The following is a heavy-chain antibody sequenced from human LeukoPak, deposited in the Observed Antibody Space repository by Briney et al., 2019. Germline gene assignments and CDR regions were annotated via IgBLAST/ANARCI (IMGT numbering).Heavy chain of an antibody. Sequence: AGGSLRLSCAASGFTFNYAWMSWVRQVPGKGLEWVGQTVSEIDGGTTDYATPVKGRFTISRDDSKSTLYLQVNSLKIEDTAVYYCTTDEDWNYARKDVWGQGATVIVSS. CDR2: TVSEIDGGTT. V-gene: IGHV3-15*04. CDR1: GFTFNYAW. CDR3: TTDEDWNYARKDV. J-gene: IGHJ6*02. D-gene: IGHD1-7*01.